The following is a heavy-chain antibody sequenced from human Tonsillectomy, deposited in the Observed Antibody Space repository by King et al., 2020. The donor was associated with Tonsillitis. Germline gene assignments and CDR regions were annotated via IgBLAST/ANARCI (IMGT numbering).Heavy chain of an antibody. Sequence: VQLQESGPGLVKPSETLSLTCSVSGGSISGYYWSWIRQSPGKGLDVIGFIHFSGTTHYNPSLKSRVTMSVDKSKRQFSLKLTSLTTANTAVYYCARGADHAKIHIWGQGTLVTVSS. D-gene: IGHD2-21*01. CDR1: GGSISGYY. J-gene: IGHJ4*02. CDR2: IHFSGTT. V-gene: IGHV4-59*01. CDR3: ARGADHAKIHI.